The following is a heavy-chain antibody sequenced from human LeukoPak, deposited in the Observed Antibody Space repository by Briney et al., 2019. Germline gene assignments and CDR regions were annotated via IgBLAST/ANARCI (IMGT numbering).Heavy chain of an antibody. Sequence: ASVKVSCKASGYTFSHYGISWVRQAPGQGLEWMGWISCYNGDTMYAQNVQGRVAMTTDTSTRTAYMELRSLRSDDTAMYYCARDPSNSSGYHAHFDSWGQRTLVTVSS. CDR3: ARDPSNSSGYHAHFDS. D-gene: IGHD3-22*01. CDR1: GYTFSHYG. CDR2: ISCYNGDT. V-gene: IGHV1-18*01. J-gene: IGHJ4*02.